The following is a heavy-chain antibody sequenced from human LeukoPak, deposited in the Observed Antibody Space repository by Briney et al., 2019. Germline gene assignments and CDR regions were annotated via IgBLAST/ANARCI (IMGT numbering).Heavy chain of an antibody. CDR3: AGDGYGSGSHDY. Sequence: GGSLRLSCAASGFTFNNYWMSWVRQAPGKGLEWVANIQQDGSAKDYVDSVKGRFTISRDNAKNSLYLQMNSLRAEDTAVYHCAGDGYGSGSHDYWGQGTLVTVSS. J-gene: IGHJ4*02. V-gene: IGHV3-7*04. CDR1: GFTFNNYW. CDR2: IQQDGSAK. D-gene: IGHD3-10*01.